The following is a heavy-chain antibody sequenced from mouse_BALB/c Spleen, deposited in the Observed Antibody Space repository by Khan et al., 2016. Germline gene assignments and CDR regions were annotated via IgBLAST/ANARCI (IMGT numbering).Heavy chain of an antibody. Sequence: EVQLQESGPSLVKPSQTLSLTCSVTGDSITSGYWNWIRKFPGNKFEYMGYISYSGTTFYSPSLKSRFSLTRHISTNPYSLQLNSVPPEDTATNYGERQDGSDYPFAYWGQGTLVTVSA. CDR3: ERQDGSDYPFAY. V-gene: IGHV3-8*02. CDR1: GDSITSGY. J-gene: IGHJ3*01. D-gene: IGHD1-1*01. CDR2: ISYSGTT.